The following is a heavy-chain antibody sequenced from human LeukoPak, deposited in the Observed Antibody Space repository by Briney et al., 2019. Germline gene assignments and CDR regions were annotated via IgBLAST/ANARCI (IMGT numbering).Heavy chain of an antibody. J-gene: IGHJ4*02. D-gene: IGHD4-11*01. CDR2: ISAYSGNT. CDR3: ARTHDYDNFPDY. CDR1: GYTFNRYG. Sequence: GASVKVSCKASGYTFNRYGFSWVRQAPGHGLECLGWISAYSGNTKYAQNFQDRVTMTTDASTSTAYMELRSLTSDDTAVYFCARTHDYDNFPDYWGQGTLVAVSS. V-gene: IGHV1-18*01.